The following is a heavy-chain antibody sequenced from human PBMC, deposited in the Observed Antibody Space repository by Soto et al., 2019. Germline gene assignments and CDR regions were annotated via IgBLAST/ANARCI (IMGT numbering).Heavy chain of an antibody. D-gene: IGHD3-10*01. V-gene: IGHV3-30*03. CDR1: GCTFSSYG. CDR2: ISYDGSNK. CDR3: ASLWFGETPYYFDY. Sequence: QVQLVESGGGVVQPGRSLRLSCAASGCTFSSYGMHWVRQAPGKGLEWVAVISYDGSNKYYADSVKGRFTISRDNSKNTLYLQMNSLRAEDTAVYYCASLWFGETPYYFDYWGQGTLVTVSS. J-gene: IGHJ4*02.